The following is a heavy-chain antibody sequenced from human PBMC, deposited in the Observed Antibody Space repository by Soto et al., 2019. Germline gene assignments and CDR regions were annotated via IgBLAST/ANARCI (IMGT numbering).Heavy chain of an antibody. D-gene: IGHD5-12*01. CDR1: VFTFSSYS. CDR2: ISSSSSYI. J-gene: IGHJ4*02. Sequence: PVGSLRLSCAASVFTFSSYSMNCVRQSPGKGLEWVSSISSSSSYIYYADSVKGRFTISRDNAKNSLYLQMNSLRAEDTAVYYCARKGVDIVATIEYWGQGTLVIVSS. V-gene: IGHV3-21*01. CDR3: ARKGVDIVATIEY.